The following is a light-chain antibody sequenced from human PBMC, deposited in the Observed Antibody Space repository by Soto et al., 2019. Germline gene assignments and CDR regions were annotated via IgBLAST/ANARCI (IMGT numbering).Light chain of an antibody. J-gene: IGKJ4*01. V-gene: IGKV3-20*01. CDR3: QQYGTTPLT. Sequence: EIVLTQSPGTLSLSPGERATLSCRASQSVSSIYLAWYQQKPGQAPRLLIYDASSRATGIPDRFSGSVSGTDFTLTISGLEPEDFAVYYCQQYGTTPLTFGGGTKVEIK. CDR1: QSVSSIY. CDR2: DAS.